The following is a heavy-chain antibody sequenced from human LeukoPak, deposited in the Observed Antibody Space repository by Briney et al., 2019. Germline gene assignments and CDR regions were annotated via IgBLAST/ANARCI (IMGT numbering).Heavy chain of an antibody. CDR3: AREKLDYYDSSGYYYYYGMDV. V-gene: IGHV4-34*01. CDR1: GGSFSGYY. D-gene: IGHD3-22*01. CDR2: INHSGST. J-gene: IGHJ6*02. Sequence: SETLSLTCAVYGGSFSGYYWSWIRQPPGKGLEWIGEINHSGSTNYNPSLKSRVTISVDTSKNQFSLKLSSVTAADTAVYYCAREKLDYYDSSGYYYYYGMDVWGQGTTVTVSS.